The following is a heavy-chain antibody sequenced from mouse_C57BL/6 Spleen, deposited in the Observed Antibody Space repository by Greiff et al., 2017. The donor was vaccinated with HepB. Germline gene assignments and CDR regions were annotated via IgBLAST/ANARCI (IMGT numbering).Heavy chain of an antibody. J-gene: IGHJ3*01. CDR2: IYPGSGST. D-gene: IGHD1-1*01. V-gene: IGHV1-55*01. Sequence: VQLQQSGAELVKPGASVKMSCKASGYTFTSYWITWVKQRPGQGLEWIGDIYPGSGSTNYNEKFKSKATLTVDTSSSTAYMQLSSLTSEDSAVYYCAREDEGYYGSFFAYWGQGTLVTVSA. CDR1: GYTFTSYW. CDR3: AREDEGYYGSFFAY.